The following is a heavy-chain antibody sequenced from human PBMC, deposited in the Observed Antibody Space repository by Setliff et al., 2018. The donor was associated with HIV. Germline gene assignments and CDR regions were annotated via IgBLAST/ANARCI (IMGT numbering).Heavy chain of an antibody. J-gene: IGHJ4*01. CDR2: INIDSGQT. V-gene: IGHV1-18*01. CDR1: GYSFTAYG. Sequence: ASVKVSCKASGYSFTAYGISWVRQAPGQGFERMGWINIDSGQTNFAQKFQDRVTVTTDTSTNTTYMELRGQRSEETATYYCARVPSGAVGLDRAGFYFWGQGTLVTVSS. D-gene: IGHD1-26*01. CDR3: ARVPSGAVGLDRAGFYF.